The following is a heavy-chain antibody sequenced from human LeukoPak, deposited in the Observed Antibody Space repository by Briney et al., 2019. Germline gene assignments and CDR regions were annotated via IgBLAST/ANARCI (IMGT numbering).Heavy chain of an antibody. D-gene: IGHD1-26*01. CDR2: INADGSNT. V-gene: IGHV3-74*01. CDR1: GFTFSRLW. J-gene: IGHJ4*02. Sequence: GGSLRLSCAASGFTFSRLWMHWVRQAPGEALVWVSRINADGSNTIYADSVKGRFTISRDNAKNTLYLQMNSLRAEDTAIYYCARDQSTAGPTTADYWGQGTLVTASS. CDR3: ARDQSTAGPTTADY.